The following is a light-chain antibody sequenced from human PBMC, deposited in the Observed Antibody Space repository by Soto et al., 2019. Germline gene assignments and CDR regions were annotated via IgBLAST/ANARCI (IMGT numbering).Light chain of an antibody. CDR3: HQRQSWPRT. Sequence: LPFTPSPSFLSTFVGDRVTLPFRASQGIGSYLAWYQQKPGKAPKFLVCLASTLQSGVPSRFSGSGSGTDFTLTISDVQPEDFALYYCHQRQSWPRTFGQGTKVDIK. V-gene: IGKV1-9*01. CDR2: LAS. J-gene: IGKJ1*01. CDR1: QGIGSY.